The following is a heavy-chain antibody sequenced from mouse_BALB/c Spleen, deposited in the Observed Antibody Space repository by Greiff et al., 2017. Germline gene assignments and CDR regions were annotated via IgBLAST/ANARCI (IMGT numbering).Heavy chain of an antibody. J-gene: IGHJ2*01. CDR1: GFTFSSYY. Sequence: EVKLVESGGGLVKLGGSLKLSCAASGFTFSSYYMSWVRQTPEKRLELVAAINSNGGSTYYPDTVKGRFTISRDNAKNTLYLQMSSLKSEDTALYYCARQGDRPYFDYWGQGTTLTVSS. CDR2: INSNGGST. CDR3: ARQGDRPYFDY. D-gene: IGHD2-14*01. V-gene: IGHV5-6-2*01.